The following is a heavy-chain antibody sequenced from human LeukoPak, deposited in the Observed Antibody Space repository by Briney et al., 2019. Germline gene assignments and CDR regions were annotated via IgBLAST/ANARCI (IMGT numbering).Heavy chain of an antibody. V-gene: IGHV3-64*02. CDR2: ITSNGNTT. J-gene: IGHJ4*02. D-gene: IGHD6-19*01. Sequence: PGGSLRLSCTASGFTFSNYCMHWVRQAPGKRLEYVSTITSNGNTTYYTDSVKGRFTISRDNSKNTLYLQMGSLRAEDTAVYYCAIDITRRHVQWLVDYWGQGTLVIVSS. CDR1: GFTFSNYC. CDR3: AIDITRRHVQWLVDY.